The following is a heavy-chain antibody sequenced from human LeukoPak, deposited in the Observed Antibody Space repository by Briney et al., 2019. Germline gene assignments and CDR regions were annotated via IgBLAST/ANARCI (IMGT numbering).Heavy chain of an antibody. CDR1: GFTFSSYV. J-gene: IGHJ4*02. V-gene: IGHV3-30-3*01. Sequence: GGSLRLSCTASGFTFSSYVMHWVRQAPGKGLEWVAVISYDGSNKYYADSVKGRFTISRDNSKNTLYLQMNSLRAEDTAVYYCARDGYSSSSYFHYWGQGTLVTVSS. CDR3: ARDGYSSSSYFHY. D-gene: IGHD6-13*01. CDR2: ISYDGSNK.